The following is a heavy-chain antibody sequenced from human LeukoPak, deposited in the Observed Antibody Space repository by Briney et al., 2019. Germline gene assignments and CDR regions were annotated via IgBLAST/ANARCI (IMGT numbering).Heavy chain of an antibody. J-gene: IGHJ4*02. CDR3: ARDPYCSSTSCDYFDY. V-gene: IGHV3-11*01. Sequence: GGSLRLSCAASGFTFSDYYMSWIRQAPGKGLEWVSHISSSGSTIYYADSVKGRFTISRDNAKNSLYLQMNSLRAEDTAVYYCARDPYCSSTSCDYFDYWGQGTLVTVSS. CDR2: ISSSGSTI. CDR1: GFTFSDYY. D-gene: IGHD2-2*01.